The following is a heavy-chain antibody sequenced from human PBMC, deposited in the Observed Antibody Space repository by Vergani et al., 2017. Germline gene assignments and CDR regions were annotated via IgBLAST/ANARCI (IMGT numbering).Heavy chain of an antibody. J-gene: IGHJ4*02. CDR2: IKTTVDNT. Sequence: EVQLLQSEGAVVQPGGSLRLSCVASGFTFSSYAMSWVRQGPGQGLEWVSSIKTTVDNTHYADSVKGRFTISRDNYKNTLYLQMNSLRVEDTAVYYCGRGGDNYNWGEGTLVLVSS. D-gene: IGHD4/OR15-4a*01. CDR3: GRGGDNYN. V-gene: IGHV3-23*01. CDR1: GFTFSSYA.